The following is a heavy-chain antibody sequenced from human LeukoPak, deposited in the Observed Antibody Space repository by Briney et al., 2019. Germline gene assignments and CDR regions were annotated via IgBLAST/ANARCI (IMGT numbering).Heavy chain of an antibody. CDR1: GFTFSTYS. J-gene: IGHJ3*02. CDR3: ARDAFDI. Sequence: GGSLRLSCAASGFTFSTYSMNWVRQAPGKGLEWVSYISSSSSTVYYADSMKGRFTISRDNAKNSLYLQMNSLRAEDTAVYYCARDAFDIWGQGTMVTVSS. V-gene: IGHV3-48*01. CDR2: ISSSSSTV.